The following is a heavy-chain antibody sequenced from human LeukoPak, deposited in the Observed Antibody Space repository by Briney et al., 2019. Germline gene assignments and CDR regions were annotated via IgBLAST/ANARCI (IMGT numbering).Heavy chain of an antibody. D-gene: IGHD1-26*01. CDR1: GFTFSSYG. V-gene: IGHV3-33*01. CDR3: ARDLTVGATWRSYYFDY. J-gene: IGHJ4*02. CDR2: IWYDGSNK. Sequence: GGSLRLSCAASGFTFSSYGMHWVRQAPGKGLEWVAVIWYDGSNKYYADSVKGRFTISRDNSKNTLYLQMNSLRAEDTAVYYCARDLTVGATWRSYYFDYWGQGTLVTVSS.